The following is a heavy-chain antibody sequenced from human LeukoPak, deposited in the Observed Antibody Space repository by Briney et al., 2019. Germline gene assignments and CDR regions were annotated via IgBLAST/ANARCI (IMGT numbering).Heavy chain of an antibody. CDR2: INHSGSN. CDR3: ARASSLYDFWSGYRTPLDY. J-gene: IGHJ4*02. CDR1: GVSFSGYY. D-gene: IGHD3-3*01. V-gene: IGHV4-34*01. Sequence: SETLSLTCAVYGVSFSGYYWSWIRQPPGKGLEWIGEINHSGSNNYNPSLKSRVTISVDTSKNQFSLKLSSVTAADTAVYYCARASSLYDFWSGYRTPLDYWGQGTLVTVSS.